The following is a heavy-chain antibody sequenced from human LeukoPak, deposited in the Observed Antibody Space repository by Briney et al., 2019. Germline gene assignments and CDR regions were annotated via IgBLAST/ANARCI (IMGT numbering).Heavy chain of an antibody. Sequence: SETLSLTCAVSGGSISSSNWWSWVRQPPGKGLEWIGEIYHSGSTNYNPSLKSRVTISVDKSKNQFSLKLSSVTAADTAVYYCAGTPRSVLLGGAPPSDYWGQGTLVTVSS. V-gene: IGHV4-4*02. CDR3: AGTPRSVLLGGAPPSDY. CDR1: GGSISSSNW. CDR2: IYHSGST. J-gene: IGHJ4*02. D-gene: IGHD2-8*01.